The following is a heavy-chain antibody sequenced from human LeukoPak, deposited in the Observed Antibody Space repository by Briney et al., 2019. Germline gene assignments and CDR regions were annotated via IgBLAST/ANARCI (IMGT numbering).Heavy chain of an antibody. CDR2: IYYTGST. CDR3: AIQVDIRGYYYAY. J-gene: IGHJ4*02. Sequence: PSETLSLTCTVSGGSISTYYSSWIRQPPGKGLEWIGYIYYTGSTSYNPSLKSRVTLSVDTSKSQFSLKLNSVTAADAAVHYCAIQVDIRGYYYAYWGQGILVTVSS. D-gene: IGHD3-22*01. V-gene: IGHV4-59*08. CDR1: GGSISTYY.